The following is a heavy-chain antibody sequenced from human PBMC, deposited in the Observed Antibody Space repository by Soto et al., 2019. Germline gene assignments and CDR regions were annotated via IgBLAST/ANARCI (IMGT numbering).Heavy chain of an antibody. V-gene: IGHV1-18*01. CDR2: ISAYNGNT. J-gene: IGHJ4*02. CDR1: GYTFTSYG. CDR3: ARDSPPVDY. Sequence: QVQLVQSGAEVKKPGASVKVSCKASGYTFTSYGISWVRQAPGQGLEWMGWISAYNGNTKYAQKLQXXXTXPPDTSTSTAYMELRSLRSDDTAVYSCARDSPPVDYWGQGTLVTVSS.